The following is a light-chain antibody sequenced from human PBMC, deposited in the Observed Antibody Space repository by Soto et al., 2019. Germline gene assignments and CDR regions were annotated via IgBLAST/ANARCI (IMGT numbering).Light chain of an antibody. CDR3: QQYGSPPLIT. J-gene: IGKJ3*01. V-gene: IGKV3-20*01. CDR1: QSVSSSY. CDR2: GAS. Sequence: EIVLTQSPGTLSLSPGERATLSCRASQSVSSSYLAWYQQKPGQAPRLLIYGASSRATGIPDRFSGSGSGTGFTLTISRMEPEDFAVYYWQQYGSPPLITFGPWNKVDIK.